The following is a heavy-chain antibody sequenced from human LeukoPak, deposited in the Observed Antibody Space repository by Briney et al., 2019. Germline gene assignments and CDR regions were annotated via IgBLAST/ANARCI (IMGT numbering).Heavy chain of an antibody. CDR2: IYPGDSDT. Sequence: GESLKISCKSSGYIFTRHWIGWVRQVPGKGLEWMGIIYPGDSDTRYSPSFQGQVTISADKSISTAYLQWSSLKASDTAMYYCARHGSYYYMDVWGKGTTVTVSS. D-gene: IGHD1-1*01. CDR1: GYIFTRHW. CDR3: ARHGSYYYMDV. J-gene: IGHJ6*03. V-gene: IGHV5-51*01.